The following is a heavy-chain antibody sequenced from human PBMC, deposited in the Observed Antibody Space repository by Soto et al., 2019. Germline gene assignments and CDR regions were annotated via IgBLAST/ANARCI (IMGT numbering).Heavy chain of an antibody. V-gene: IGHV3-23*01. CDR3: ARRGSGSYYDN. CDR2: ISGSGGST. J-gene: IGHJ4*02. D-gene: IGHD1-26*01. CDR1: GFTFSSYV. Sequence: EVQLLESGGGLVQPGGSLRLSCAASGFTFSSYVMRWVRQAPVKGLEWVSAISGSGGSTYYADSVKGRFTISRDNSKNTLYLQMNSLRAEDTAVYYCARRGSGSYYDNGGPGNLVSVSS.